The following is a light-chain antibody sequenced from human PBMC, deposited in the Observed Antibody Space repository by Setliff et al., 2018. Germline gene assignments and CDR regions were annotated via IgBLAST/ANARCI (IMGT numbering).Light chain of an antibody. CDR3: GAWDRTLNVFV. CDR1: SSNIGNYY. CDR2: AND. Sequence: QSALTQPPSVSAAPGQKVTISCSGSSSNIGNYYVSWYRKLPGTAPKLLIYANDRRPSGIPDRISGSKSGTSATLDITGLQTGDEADYFCGAWDRTLNVFVFGTGTKATVL. V-gene: IGLV1-51*01. J-gene: IGLJ1*01.